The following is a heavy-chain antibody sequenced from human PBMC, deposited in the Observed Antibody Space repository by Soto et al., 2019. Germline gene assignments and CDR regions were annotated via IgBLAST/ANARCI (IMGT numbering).Heavy chain of an antibody. CDR1: GFTFSSYW. D-gene: IGHD6-19*01. J-gene: IGHJ4*02. Sequence: EVQLVESGGGLVQPGGSLRLSCAASGFTFSSYWMSWVRQAPGKGLEWVANIKQDGSEKYYVDSVKGRFTISRDNAKNSLYLQMNSLRAEDTAVYYCARDSRSSGWYMGYYFDYWGQGTLVTVSS. CDR2: IKQDGSEK. CDR3: ARDSRSSGWYMGYYFDY. V-gene: IGHV3-7*01.